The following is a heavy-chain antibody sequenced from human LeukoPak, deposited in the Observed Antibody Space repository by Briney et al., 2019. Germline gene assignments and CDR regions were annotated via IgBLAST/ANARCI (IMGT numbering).Heavy chain of an antibody. Sequence: GGSLRLSCAASGFTFSSYAMSWVRQAPGKGLEWVSDISGGGATTFYADSVKGPFTISRDNSKNTQYLQLSRLRAEDTAVYCCAKSTGYSTTGRDFDSWGRGTLVTVSS. D-gene: IGHD6-13*01. CDR2: ISGGGATT. V-gene: IGHV3-23*01. J-gene: IGHJ4*02. CDR1: GFTFSSYA. CDR3: AKSTGYSTTGRDFDS.